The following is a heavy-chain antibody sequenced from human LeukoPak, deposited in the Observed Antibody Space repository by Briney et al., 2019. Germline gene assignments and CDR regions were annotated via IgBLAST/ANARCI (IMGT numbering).Heavy chain of an antibody. CDR1: GGTFSSYA. V-gene: IGHV1-69*01. J-gene: IGHJ4*02. Sequence: ASVKVSCKAPGGTFSSYAISWVRQAPGQGLEWMGGIIPIFGTANYAQKFQGRVTITADESTSTAYMELSSLRSEDTAVYYCASAVKYYYDSSGYYYGIDYWGQGTLVTVSS. CDR3: ASAVKYYYDSSGYYYGIDY. CDR2: IIPIFGTA. D-gene: IGHD3-22*01.